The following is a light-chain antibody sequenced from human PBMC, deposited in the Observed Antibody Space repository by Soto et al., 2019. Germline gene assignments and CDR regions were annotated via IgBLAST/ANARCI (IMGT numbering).Light chain of an antibody. Sequence: NFMLTQPHSVSESPGKTVTISCTGSRGSIASNYVQWYQQRPGSAPTTVIYEDNQRPSGVPDRFSGSIDSSSNSASLTISGLKTEDEADYYCQSYDSSTVVFGGGTKLTVL. CDR2: EDN. V-gene: IGLV6-57*02. CDR1: RGSIASNY. J-gene: IGLJ2*01. CDR3: QSYDSSTVV.